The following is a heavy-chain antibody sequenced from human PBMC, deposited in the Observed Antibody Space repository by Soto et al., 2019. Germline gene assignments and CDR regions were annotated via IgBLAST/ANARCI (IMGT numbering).Heavy chain of an antibody. CDR3: ARDEVSAYYDFWSGSYYYYYGMDV. J-gene: IGHJ6*02. CDR2: INPNSGGT. D-gene: IGHD3-3*01. Sequence: ASVKVSCKASGYTFTGYYMHWVRQAPGQGLEWMGWINPNSGGTNYAQKFQGRVTMTRDTSISTAYMELSRLRSDDTAVYYCARDEVSAYYDFWSGSYYYYYGMDVWGQGTTVTVSS. V-gene: IGHV1-2*02. CDR1: GYTFTGYY.